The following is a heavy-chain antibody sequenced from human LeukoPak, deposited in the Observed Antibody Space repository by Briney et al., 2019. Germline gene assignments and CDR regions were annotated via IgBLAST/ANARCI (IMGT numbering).Heavy chain of an antibody. CDR2: ISSSSSYI. V-gene: IGHV3-21*01. CDR3: AKPIPEYSSSSVTPFDY. Sequence: PGGSLRLSCAASGFTFSSYSMNWVRQAPGKGLEWVSSISSSSSYIYYADSVKGRFTISRDNSKNTLYLQMNSLRAEDTAVYYCAKPIPEYSSSSVTPFDYWGQGTLVTVSS. J-gene: IGHJ4*02. CDR1: GFTFSSYS. D-gene: IGHD6-6*01.